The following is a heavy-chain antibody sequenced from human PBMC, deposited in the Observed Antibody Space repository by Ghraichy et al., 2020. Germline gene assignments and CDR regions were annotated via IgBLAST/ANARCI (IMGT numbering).Heavy chain of an antibody. D-gene: IGHD4/OR15-4a*01. CDR2: IIPILGIA. CDR3: ARDGDPPYGATLY. Sequence: SVKVSCKASGGTFSSYTISWVRQAPGQGLEWMGRIIPILGIANYAQKFQGRVTITADKSTSTAYMELSSLRSEDTAVYYCARDGDPPYGATLYWGQGTLVTVSS. V-gene: IGHV1-69*04. CDR1: GGTFSSYT. J-gene: IGHJ4*02.